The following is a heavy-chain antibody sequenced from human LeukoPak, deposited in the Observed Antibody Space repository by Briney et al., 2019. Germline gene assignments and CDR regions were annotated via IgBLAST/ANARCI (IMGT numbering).Heavy chain of an antibody. CDR2: ISAYNGNT. D-gene: IGHD2-2*01. J-gene: IGHJ5*02. CDR1: GYTFSSYG. CDR3: ARERIRYCSSTSCHAPFDP. Sequence: ASVKVSCKASGYTFSSYGISWVRQAPGQGLEWMGWISAYNGNTNYAQKLQGRVTMTTDTSTSTAYMELRSLRSDDTAVYYCARERIRYCSSTSCHAPFDPWGQGTLVTVSS. V-gene: IGHV1-18*01.